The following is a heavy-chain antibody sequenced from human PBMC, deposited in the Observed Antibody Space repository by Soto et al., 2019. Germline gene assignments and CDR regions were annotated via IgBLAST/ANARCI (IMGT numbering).Heavy chain of an antibody. J-gene: IGHJ4*02. CDR1: GLTFSIYA. V-gene: IGHV3-23*01. D-gene: IGHD1-1*01. Sequence: PGGSLRLSCVVSGLTFSIYAMSWFRQAPGKGLEWVSGISGSGGSTNYADSVKGRFTISRDNAKNTLYLQMNSLRAEDTAVYYCASSGNADDFDYWGQGTLVTVSS. CDR2: ISGSGGST. CDR3: ASSGNADDFDY.